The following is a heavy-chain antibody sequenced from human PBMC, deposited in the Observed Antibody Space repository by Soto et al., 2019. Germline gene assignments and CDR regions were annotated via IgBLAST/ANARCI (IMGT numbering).Heavy chain of an antibody. Sequence: PGGSLRLSCAASGFTFSNAWMSWVRQAPGKGLEWVGRIKSKTDGGTTDYAAPVKGRFTISRDDSKNTLYLQMNSLKTEDTAVYYCTVDCSGGSCYLVYWGQGTLVTVSS. CDR2: IKSKTDGGTT. CDR3: TVDCSGGSCYLVY. J-gene: IGHJ4*02. D-gene: IGHD2-15*01. V-gene: IGHV3-15*01. CDR1: GFTFSNAW.